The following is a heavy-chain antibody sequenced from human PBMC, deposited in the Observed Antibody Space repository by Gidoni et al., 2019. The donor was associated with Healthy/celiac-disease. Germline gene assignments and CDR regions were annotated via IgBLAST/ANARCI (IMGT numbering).Heavy chain of an antibody. J-gene: IGHJ4*02. CDR1: RFTFRSYA. V-gene: IGHV3-30*04. D-gene: IGHD5-18*01. CDR3: ARADSYGYYFDY. CDR2: ISYDGSNK. Sequence: QVQLVESGGGVVQPGRSLRLACAASRFTFRSYAMHWVRQTPGKGMEWVAVISYDGSNKYYADSVKGRFTISRDNSKNTLYLQMNSLRAEDTAVYYCARADSYGYYFDYWGQGTLVTVSS.